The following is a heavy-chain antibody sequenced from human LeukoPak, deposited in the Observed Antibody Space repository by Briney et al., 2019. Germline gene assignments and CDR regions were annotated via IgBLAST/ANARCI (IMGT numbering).Heavy chain of an antibody. J-gene: IGHJ4*02. V-gene: IGHV4-30-4*01. Sequence: ASQTLSLTCTVSGGSISSGDYYWSWIRQPPGKGLEWIVYIYYSGTTYYNLSLRSRVTISVDTSKNQFSLNLNSVTAADTAVYYCARGRTGDYDYWGRGTLVTVSS. D-gene: IGHD4-17*01. CDR2: IYYSGTT. CDR1: GGSISSGDYY. CDR3: ARGRTGDYDY.